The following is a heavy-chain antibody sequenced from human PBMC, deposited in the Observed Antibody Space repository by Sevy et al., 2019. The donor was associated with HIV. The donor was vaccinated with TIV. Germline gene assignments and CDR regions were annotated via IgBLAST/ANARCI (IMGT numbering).Heavy chain of an antibody. J-gene: IGHJ3*02. CDR2: IGPAGEP. Sequence: GGSLGPSCPASGFTFSSSDLPWVRQATGKGLEWVSAIGPAGEPYYPGSVKGRFTISRENAKNSLYLQMNSLRAGDTAVYYCARDRGAFDIWGQGTMVTVSS. CDR3: ARDRGAFDI. CDR1: GFTFSSSD. V-gene: IGHV3-13*05.